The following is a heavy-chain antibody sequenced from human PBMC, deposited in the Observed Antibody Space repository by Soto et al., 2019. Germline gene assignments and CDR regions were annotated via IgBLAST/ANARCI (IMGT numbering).Heavy chain of an antibody. CDR1: GGSISSYY. D-gene: IGHD3-3*01. CDR3: ASGTTWSGFDY. Sequence: SETLSLTCTVSGGSISSYYWSWIRQPPGKGLEWIGYIYYSGSTNYNPSLKSRVTISVDTSKNKFSLKLSSVTAADSVVYYCASGTTWSGFDYSGQGILGSVSS. V-gene: IGHV4-59*01. J-gene: IGHJ4*02. CDR2: IYYSGST.